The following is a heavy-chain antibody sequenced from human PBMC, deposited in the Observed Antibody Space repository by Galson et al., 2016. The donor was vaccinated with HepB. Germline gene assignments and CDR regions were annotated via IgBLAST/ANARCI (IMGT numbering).Heavy chain of an antibody. CDR3: ARGSYCSRASCYTSPFDF. Sequence: ETLSLTCTVSGGSIGDYYWNWIRQPPGKGLEWVGYIYYSGSTTYNPSLKSRVTISVDTSKSQFSLKLNSLTAADTALYYCARGSYCSRASCYTSPFDFWGQGILVTVSS. J-gene: IGHJ4*02. CDR1: GGSIGDYY. V-gene: IGHV4-59*01. D-gene: IGHD2-2*01. CDR2: IYYSGST.